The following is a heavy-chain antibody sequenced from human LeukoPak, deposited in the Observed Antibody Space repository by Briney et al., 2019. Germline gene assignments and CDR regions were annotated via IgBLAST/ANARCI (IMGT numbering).Heavy chain of an antibody. CDR1: GYSIRSGYY. J-gene: IGHJ4*02. Sequence: SETLSLTCAVSGYSIRSGYYWAWIRQPPGKGLEWIGRLHHTRSTYYNPSLKSRVSMSVDRFNNNFSLKLSTVTASDTAVYYWARDRESSPWELLLDYWGQGILVTGSS. CDR2: LHHTRST. CDR3: ARDRESSPWELLLDY. D-gene: IGHD1-26*01. V-gene: IGHV4-38-2*02.